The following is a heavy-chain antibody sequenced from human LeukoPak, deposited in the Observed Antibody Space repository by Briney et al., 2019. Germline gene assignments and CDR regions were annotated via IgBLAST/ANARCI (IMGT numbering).Heavy chain of an antibody. CDR2: ISGSGGST. J-gene: IGHJ3*02. V-gene: IGHV3-23*01. CDR3: ASLKNSYDSSGYLVTDAFDI. CDR1: GFTFSSYG. D-gene: IGHD3-22*01. Sequence: GGSLRLSCAASGFTFSSYGMSWVRQAPGKGLEWVSAISGSGGSTYYADSVKGRFTISRDNSKNTLYLQMNSLRAEDTAVYYCASLKNSYDSSGYLVTDAFDIWGQGTMVTVSS.